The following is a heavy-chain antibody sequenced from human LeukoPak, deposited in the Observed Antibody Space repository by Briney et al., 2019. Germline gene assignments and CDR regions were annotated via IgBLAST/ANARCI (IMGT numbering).Heavy chain of an antibody. CDR1: GGSISSYY. CDR3: ARSNQRVVTSFDY. V-gene: IGHV4-4*09. J-gene: IGHJ4*02. D-gene: IGHD4-23*01. Sequence: PSETLSLTCNVSGGSISSYYWSWIRQSPERGLEWIGYIYASGGNNNPSLKSRVTIALGTSKNQFSLKLTSVTAADTAVYYCARSNQRVVTSFDYWGQGTLVTVSS. CDR2: IYASGG.